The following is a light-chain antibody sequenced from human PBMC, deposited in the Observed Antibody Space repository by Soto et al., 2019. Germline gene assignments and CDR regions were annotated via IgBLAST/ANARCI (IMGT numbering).Light chain of an antibody. CDR3: QQYGSSGT. Sequence: EIVLKQSPGTLSLTTGQRATLSCRASQRLSASDIAWYQQKPGQAPKFLIYGVSSRATGIPDRFSGSGSGTDFTLTISRLEPEDFAVYYCQQYGSSGTFGQGTKVDIK. CDR1: QRLSASD. CDR2: GVS. V-gene: IGKV3-20*01. J-gene: IGKJ1*01.